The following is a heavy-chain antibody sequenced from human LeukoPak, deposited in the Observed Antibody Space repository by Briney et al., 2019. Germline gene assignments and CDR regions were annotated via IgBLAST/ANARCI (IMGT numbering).Heavy chain of an antibody. CDR1: GYTFTSYG. CDR3: ARDQGSSSGGAFDY. V-gene: IGHV1-18*01. Sequence: GASVKVSCKASGYTFTSYGISWVRQAPGQGLEWMGWISAYNGNTNYAQKLQGRVTMTADTSTSTAYMELRSLRSEDTAVYYCARDQGSSSGGAFDYWGQGTLVTVSS. CDR2: ISAYNGNT. J-gene: IGHJ4*02. D-gene: IGHD6-19*01.